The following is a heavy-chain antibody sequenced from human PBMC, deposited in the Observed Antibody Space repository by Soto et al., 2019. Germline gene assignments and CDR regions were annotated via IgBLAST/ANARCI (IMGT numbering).Heavy chain of an antibody. V-gene: IGHV1-18*04. CDR3: ARDRSFALLEWSPSVSYGMDV. J-gene: IGHJ6*02. Sequence: SVKVSCKASGDSCRTNRIRSAGHGTRQGERRVGWISTSNGYTNYAQKFQGRVSMTTDTSTNTAYMEVRSLRSDDTAFYFCARDRSFALLEWSPSVSYGMDVWGQGTSVTVSS. D-gene: IGHD3-3*01. CDR2: ISTSNGYT. CDR1: GDSCRTNR.